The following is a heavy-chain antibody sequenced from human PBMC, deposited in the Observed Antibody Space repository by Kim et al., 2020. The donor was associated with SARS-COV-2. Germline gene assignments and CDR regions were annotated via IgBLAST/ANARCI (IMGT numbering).Heavy chain of an antibody. CDR1: GFTFDDYA. Sequence: GGSLRLSCAASGFTFDDYAMHWVRQAPGKGLEWVSGISWNSGSIGYADSVKGRFTISRDNAKNSLYLQMNSLRAEDTALYYCARDIGYSSGLIDYWGQGPMDTVTS. V-gene: IGHV3-9*01. CDR3: ARDIGYSSGLIDY. J-gene: IGHJ4*02. CDR2: ISWNSGSI. D-gene: IGHD6-19*01.